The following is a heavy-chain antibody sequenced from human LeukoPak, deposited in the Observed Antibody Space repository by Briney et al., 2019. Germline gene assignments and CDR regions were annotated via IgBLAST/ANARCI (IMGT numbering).Heavy chain of an antibody. Sequence: KPSETLSLTCTVSGGSISSGGYYWSWIRQHPGKGLEWIGYIYYSGSTYYNPSLKSRVTISVDTSKNRFSLKLSSVTAADSAVYYCAREADYYDSSGYYGFFEYWGQGTLVTVSS. CDR3: AREADYYDSSGYYGFFEY. V-gene: IGHV4-31*03. D-gene: IGHD3-22*01. J-gene: IGHJ4*02. CDR2: IYYSGST. CDR1: GGSISSGGYY.